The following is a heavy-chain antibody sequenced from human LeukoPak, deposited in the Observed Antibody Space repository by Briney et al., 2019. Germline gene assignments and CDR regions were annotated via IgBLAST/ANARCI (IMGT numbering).Heavy chain of an antibody. Sequence: PGGSLRLSCAASGFTLSRYWMYWVRQVPGKGPVWVSHVDSDGSSTFYADSVKGRFAISRDNAKNTLYLQMNSLRPEDTAVYYCARRIPLGIWGQGTMVTVSS. J-gene: IGHJ3*02. V-gene: IGHV3-74*01. CDR2: VDSDGSST. CDR3: ARRIPLGI. D-gene: IGHD3-16*01. CDR1: GFTLSRYW.